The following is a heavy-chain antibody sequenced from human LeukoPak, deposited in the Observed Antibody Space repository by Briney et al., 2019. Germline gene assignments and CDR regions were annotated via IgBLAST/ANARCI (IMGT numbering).Heavy chain of an antibody. D-gene: IGHD4-23*01. J-gene: IGHJ4*02. Sequence: ASVKVSCKASGYTFTSYGISWVRQAPGQGLEWMGWISAYNGNTNYAQKLQGRVTMTTDTSTSTAYMELRSLRSDDTAVYYCARDFSETDYGGDPSDYWGQGTLVTVSS. CDR1: GYTFTSYG. CDR3: ARDFSETDYGGDPSDY. V-gene: IGHV1-18*01. CDR2: ISAYNGNT.